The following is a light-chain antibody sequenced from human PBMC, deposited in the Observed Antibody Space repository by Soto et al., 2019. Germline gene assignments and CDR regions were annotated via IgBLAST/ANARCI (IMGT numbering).Light chain of an antibody. J-gene: IGKJ1*01. V-gene: IGKV1-5*03. CDR3: QQSNSYPWT. CDR2: KAS. CDR1: QSISSW. Sequence: DIQMTQSPSTLSASVGDRVTITCRASQSISSWLAWYQQKPGKAPKLLIYKASTLESGVPSNFSGSGSGTEFTLTISSLQPEDFATHYCQQSNSYPWTLGHGTKVDIK.